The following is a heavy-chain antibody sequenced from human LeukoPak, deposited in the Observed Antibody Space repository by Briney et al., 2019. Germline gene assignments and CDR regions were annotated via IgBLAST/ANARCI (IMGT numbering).Heavy chain of an antibody. J-gene: IGHJ3*02. CDR2: IYTSGST. Sequence: SETLSLTCTVSGGSISSGSYYWSWIRQPAGKGLEWIGRIYTSGSTNYNPSLKSRVTISVDTSKNQFSLKLCSVTAADTAVYYCARDSDAFDIWGQGTMVTVSS. V-gene: IGHV4-61*02. CDR1: GGSISSGSYY. CDR3: ARDSDAFDI.